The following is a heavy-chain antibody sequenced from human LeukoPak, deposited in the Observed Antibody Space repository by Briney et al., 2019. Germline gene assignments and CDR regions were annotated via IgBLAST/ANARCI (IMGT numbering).Heavy chain of an antibody. J-gene: IGHJ4*02. CDR3: ARGGGYGDYGYVDN. D-gene: IGHD4-17*01. CDR1: GRSFSGYY. Sequence: PSQTLSLTCAVYGRSFSGYYWSCIRQPPGKGREWIGRIYTSGSTNYNPSLKSRVTMSIDTSKNQFSLKLSSVTAADTAVYYCARGGGYGDYGYVDNWGQGTLVTVSS. V-gene: IGHV4-34*01. CDR2: IYTSGST.